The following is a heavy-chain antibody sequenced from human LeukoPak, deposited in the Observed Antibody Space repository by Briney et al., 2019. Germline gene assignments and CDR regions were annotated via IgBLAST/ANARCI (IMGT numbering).Heavy chain of an antibody. J-gene: IGHJ4*02. CDR1: GGSIRSSSYY. CDR2: IYYSGNT. V-gene: IGHV4-39*07. Sequence: SETLSLTCSVSGGSIRSSSYYWGWIRQPPGKGLEWIGTIYYSGNTYNNPSLKSRLSVSVHTSKNQFSLTLSSVIEADTAVYYCAIAYAGDASRCDYWGQGILVTVSS. D-gene: IGHD3-16*01. CDR3: AIAYAGDASRCDY.